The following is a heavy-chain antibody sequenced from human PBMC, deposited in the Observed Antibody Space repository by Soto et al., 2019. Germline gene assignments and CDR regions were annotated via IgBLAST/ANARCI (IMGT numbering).Heavy chain of an antibody. D-gene: IGHD5-12*01. V-gene: IGHV1-69*04. CDR3: AREDGGYETNAFDI. CDR1: VGTFSSYT. Sequence: ASVKVSCKASVGTFSSYTISWVRQAPGQGLEWMGRIIPILGIANYAQKFQGRVTITADKSTSTAYMELSSLRSEDTAVYYCAREDGGYETNAFDIWGQGTMVTVSS. CDR2: IIPILGIA. J-gene: IGHJ3*02.